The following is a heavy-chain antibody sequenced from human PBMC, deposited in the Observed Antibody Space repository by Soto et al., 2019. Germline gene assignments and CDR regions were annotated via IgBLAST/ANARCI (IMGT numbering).Heavy chain of an antibody. Sequence: PGGSLRLSCAASGFTFSSYGMHWVRQAPGKGLEWVAVISYDGSNKYYADSVKGRFTISRDNSKNTLYLQMNSLRAEDTAVYYCARDLEDIVVVVAANTLGMDVWGQGTTVTVSS. V-gene: IGHV3-30*03. CDR3: ARDLEDIVVVVAANTLGMDV. CDR1: GFTFSSYG. CDR2: ISYDGSNK. D-gene: IGHD2-15*01. J-gene: IGHJ6*02.